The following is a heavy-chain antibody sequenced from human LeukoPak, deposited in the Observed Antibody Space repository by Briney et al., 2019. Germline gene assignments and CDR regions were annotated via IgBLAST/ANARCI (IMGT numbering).Heavy chain of an antibody. CDR3: AGGRPVVVPAAIYY. CDR2: IIPIFGTA. D-gene: IGHD2-2*01. V-gene: IGHV1-69*13. J-gene: IGHJ4*02. Sequence: ASVKVSCKASGGTFSSYAISWVRQAPGQGLEWMGGIIPIFGTANHAQKFQGRVTITADESTSTAYMELSSLRSEDTAVYYCAGGRPVVVPAAIYYWGQGTLVTVSS. CDR1: GGTFSSYA.